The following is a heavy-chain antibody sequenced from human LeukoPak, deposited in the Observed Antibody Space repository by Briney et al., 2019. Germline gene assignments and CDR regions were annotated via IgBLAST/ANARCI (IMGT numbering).Heavy chain of an antibody. V-gene: IGHV3-7*04. Sequence: GGSLRLSCAASGFTFSSYWMSWVRQAPGKGLEWVANIKQDGSEKYYVDSVKGRFTISRDNAKNSLYLQMNSLRAEDTAEYYCARGSHYYDSSGYYAAGYWGQGTLVTVSS. CDR2: IKQDGSEK. J-gene: IGHJ4*02. CDR3: ARGSHYYDSSGYYAAGY. D-gene: IGHD3-22*01. CDR1: GFTFSSYW.